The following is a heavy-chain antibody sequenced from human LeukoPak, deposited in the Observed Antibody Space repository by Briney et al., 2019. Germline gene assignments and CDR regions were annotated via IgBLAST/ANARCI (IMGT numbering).Heavy chain of an antibody. CDR1: GGSISPYY. J-gene: IGHJ6*03. Sequence: SETLSLTCTVSGGSISPYYWSWIRQSPGKGLEWIGCIYYSGSTNYNPSLKSRVAISVDTSKNQFSLNLSSVTAADTAVYYCARAISWSAYMDVWGKGTTVTVSS. CDR3: ARAISWSAYMDV. D-gene: IGHD6-13*01. CDR2: IYYSGST. V-gene: IGHV4-59*01.